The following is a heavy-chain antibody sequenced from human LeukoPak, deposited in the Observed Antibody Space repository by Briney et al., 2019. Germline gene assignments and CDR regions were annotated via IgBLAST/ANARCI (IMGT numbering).Heavy chain of an antibody. CDR3: ARPRENWTVHAFDI. CDR2: INPNSGGT. CDR1: GYTFTGYY. Sequence: ASVKVSCKASGYTFTGYYMHWVRQAPGQGLEWMGWINPNSGGTNYAQKFQGRVTMTKDTTNSTAYMERSRLSSDDTAVYYCARPRENWTVHAFDIWGQGTMVTVSS. J-gene: IGHJ3*02. D-gene: IGHD1-1*01. V-gene: IGHV1-2*02.